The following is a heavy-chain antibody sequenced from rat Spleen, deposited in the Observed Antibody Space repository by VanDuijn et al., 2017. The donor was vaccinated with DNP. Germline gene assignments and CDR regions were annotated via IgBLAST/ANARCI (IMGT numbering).Heavy chain of an antibody. J-gene: IGHJ1*01. V-gene: IGHV5-22*01. CDR1: GFTFSNYG. Sequence: EVQLVESGGGLVQPGRSLKLSCAASGFTFSNYGMAWVRQAPTKGLEWVASIGYEGSGIYYGDSVRGRFTVTRDDAKSTLYLQMNSLRSEDSATYYCAREEDYYECSDPFFWGPGTMVTGSS. CDR2: IGYEGSGI. CDR3: AREEDYYECSDPFF. D-gene: IGHD1-12*02.